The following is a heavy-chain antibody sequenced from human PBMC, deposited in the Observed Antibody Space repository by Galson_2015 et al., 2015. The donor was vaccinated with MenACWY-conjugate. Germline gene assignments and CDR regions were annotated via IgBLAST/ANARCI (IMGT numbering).Heavy chain of an antibody. J-gene: IGHJ4*02. CDR2: IYYSGSS. CDR3: ARGYRLVILRSLNYFDY. V-gene: IGHV4-59*01. Sequence: WSWIRQPPGKGLEWIGHIYYSGSSNYNPSLKSRVTMSVDTSKNQISLHLRSVTAADTAVYYCARGYRLVILRSLNYFDYWGQGTLVTVSS. D-gene: IGHD3-9*01.